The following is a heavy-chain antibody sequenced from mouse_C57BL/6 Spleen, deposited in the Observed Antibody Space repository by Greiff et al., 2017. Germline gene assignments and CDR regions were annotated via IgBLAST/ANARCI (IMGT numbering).Heavy chain of an antibody. D-gene: IGHD2-2*01. J-gene: IGHJ2*01. V-gene: IGHV8-12*01. CDR3: ARFGFYFDY. CDR2: IYWDDDK. CDR1: GFSLSTSGMG. Sequence: QVTLKESGPGLLQSSQTLSLTCSFSGFSLSTSGMGVSWIRQPSGKGLEWLAHIYWDDDKRYNPSLKSRLTISKDTSRNQVFRKITSVDTADTATDNCARFGFYFDYWGQGTTLTVSS.